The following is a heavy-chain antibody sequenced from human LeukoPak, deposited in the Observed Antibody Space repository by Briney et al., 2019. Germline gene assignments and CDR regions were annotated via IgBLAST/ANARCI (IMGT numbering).Heavy chain of an antibody. D-gene: IGHD5-18*01. V-gene: IGHV1-2*06. Sequence: ASVKVSCKASGYTFTGYYMHWVRQAPGQGLEWMGRINPNSGGTNYAQKFQGRVTMTRDTSISTAYMEMSRLRSDDTAVYYCARGGIQLWQNFDYWGQGTLVTVSS. J-gene: IGHJ4*02. CDR1: GYTFTGYY. CDR2: INPNSGGT. CDR3: ARGGIQLWQNFDY.